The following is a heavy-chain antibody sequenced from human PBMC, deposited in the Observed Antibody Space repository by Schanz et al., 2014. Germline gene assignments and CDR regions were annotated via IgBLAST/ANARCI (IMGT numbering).Heavy chain of an antibody. D-gene: IGHD2-21*01. Sequence: KVSCKASEYSFTSYSMHWVRQAPGQSLEWMGWINTGSGDTKYSQNFQGRVTITRDTPASIAYLELSSLCSEDTAVYYFSSLACPLSLRDALPIFQFPLCGGSEDY. V-gene: IGHV1-3*04. J-gene: IGHJ4*01. CDR1: EYSFTSYS. CDR2: INTGSGDT. CDR3: SSLACPLSLRDALPIFQFPLCGGSEDY.